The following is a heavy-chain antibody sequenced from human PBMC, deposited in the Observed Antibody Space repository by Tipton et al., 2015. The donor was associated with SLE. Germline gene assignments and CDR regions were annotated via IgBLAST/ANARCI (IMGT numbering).Heavy chain of an antibody. Sequence: QSGAEVKKPGATVKISCKVSGYTFTDYYMHWVQQAPGKGLEWMGLVDPEDGETIYAEKFQGRVTITADTSTDTAYMELSSLTSEDTAVYYCATLPSWIHSMAPGVFDIWGQGTIVPVSS. D-gene: IGHD5-18*01. CDR3: ATLPSWIHSMAPGVFDI. V-gene: IGHV1-69-2*01. J-gene: IGHJ3*02. CDR2: VDPEDGET. CDR1: GYTFTDYY.